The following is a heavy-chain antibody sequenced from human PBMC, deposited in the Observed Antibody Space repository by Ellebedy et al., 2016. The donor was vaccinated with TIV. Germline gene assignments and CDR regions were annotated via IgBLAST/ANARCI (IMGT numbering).Heavy chain of an antibody. V-gene: IGHV3-11*05. CDR1: GFTFSDNY. D-gene: IGHD3-9*01. CDR3: ARDGVVGTGYVLLDN. Sequence: GGSLRLSXAASGFTFSDNYMTWIRQSPGRGLEWVAYISTTGSDTNYADSVKGRFTISRDNAKNSLYLQMNSLRAEDTAVYFCARDGVVGTGYVLLDNWGQGTLVTVSS. CDR2: ISTTGSDT. J-gene: IGHJ4*02.